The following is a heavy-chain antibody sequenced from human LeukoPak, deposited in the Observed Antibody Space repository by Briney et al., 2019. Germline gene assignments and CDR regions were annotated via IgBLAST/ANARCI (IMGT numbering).Heavy chain of an antibody. CDR2: IYYSWST. CDR1: GGSISSGDYY. J-gene: IGHJ4*02. Sequence: SQTLSLTCTVSGGSISSGDYYWSWIRQPPGKGLEWIGYIYYSWSTYYNPSLNSRVTISVDTSKNQFSLKLSSVTAADTAVYYCAGSLDYGGNPALDYWGQGTLVTVSS. D-gene: IGHD4-23*01. V-gene: IGHV4-30-4*08. CDR3: AGSLDYGGNPALDY.